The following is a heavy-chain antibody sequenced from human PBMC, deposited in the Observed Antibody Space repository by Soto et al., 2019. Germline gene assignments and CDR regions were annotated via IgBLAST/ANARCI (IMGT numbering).Heavy chain of an antibody. J-gene: IGHJ4*02. Sequence: EVQLVESGGGLVQPGGSLKLSCAASGFTFSGSAMHWVRQASGKGLEWVGRIRSKANSYATAYAASVKGRFTISRDDSKNTAYLQINSLKTEDTAVYYCTSLASPYYYDSSGYIIDYWGQGTLVTVSS. CDR3: TSLASPYYYDSSGYIIDY. D-gene: IGHD3-22*01. V-gene: IGHV3-73*02. CDR2: IRSKANSYAT. CDR1: GFTFSGSA.